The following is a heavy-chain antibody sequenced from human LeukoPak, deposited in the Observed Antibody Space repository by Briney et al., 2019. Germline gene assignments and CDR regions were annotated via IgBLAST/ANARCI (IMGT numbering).Heavy chain of an antibody. V-gene: IGHV1-18*01. CDR2: ISAYNGNT. D-gene: IGHD5-18*01. Sequence: ASVKVSCKASGYTFTSYGISWVRQAPGQGLEWMGWISAYNGNTNYAQKLQGRVTMTTDTSTSTAYMELRSLRSDDTAVYYCARGALLQLWLPSSDYWGQGTLVTVSS. J-gene: IGHJ4*02. CDR3: ARGALLQLWLPSSDY. CDR1: GYTFTSYG.